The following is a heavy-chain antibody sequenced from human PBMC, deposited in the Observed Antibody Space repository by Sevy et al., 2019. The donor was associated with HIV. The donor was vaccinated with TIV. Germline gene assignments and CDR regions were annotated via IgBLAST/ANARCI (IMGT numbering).Heavy chain of an antibody. CDR1: GFTFSTYW. D-gene: IGHD6-13*01. V-gene: IGHV3-74*01. J-gene: IGHJ4*02. Sequence: GGSLRLSCAASGFTFSTYWMHWVRQVPGKGLVWVSRININGSGTTYAGSVKGRFTISRDNAKNTLYLQMNSLRVEDTAVYYCARVNIPAAEWGQGALVTVSS. CDR2: ININGSGT. CDR3: ARVNIPAAE.